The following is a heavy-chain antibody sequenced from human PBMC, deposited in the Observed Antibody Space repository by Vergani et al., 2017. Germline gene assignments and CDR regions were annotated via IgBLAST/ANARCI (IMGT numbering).Heavy chain of an antibody. Sequence: EVQLVESGGGLVQPGGSLRLSCAASGFTFSSYWMSWVRQAPGKGLEWVANIKQDGSEKYYVDSVKGRFTISRDNAKNSLYLQMNSLRAEDTAVYYCARGNPIYDSSGYYYRWGQGTLVTVSS. CDR2: IKQDGSEK. CDR1: GFTFSSYW. J-gene: IGHJ5*02. CDR3: ARGNPIYDSSGYYYR. D-gene: IGHD3-22*01. V-gene: IGHV3-7*03.